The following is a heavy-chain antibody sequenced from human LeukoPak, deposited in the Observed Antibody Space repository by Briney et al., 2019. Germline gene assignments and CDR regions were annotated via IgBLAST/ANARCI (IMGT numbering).Heavy chain of an antibody. CDR2: IDSAGARI. D-gene: IGHD3-10*01. V-gene: IGHV3-74*01. Sequence: PGGSLRLSCAGSGFGFSGYWIHWVRQVPGKGLAWVSRIDSAGARIQYAGSVKGRYTISRDNAKNTVYLQMNSLRPEDTAVYYCVADSENRSGGDFWGQGTLVTVSS. CDR1: GFGFSGYW. CDR3: VADSENRSGGDF. J-gene: IGHJ4*02.